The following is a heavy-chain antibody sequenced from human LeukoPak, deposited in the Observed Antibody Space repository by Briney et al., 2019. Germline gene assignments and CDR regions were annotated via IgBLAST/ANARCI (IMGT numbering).Heavy chain of an antibody. J-gene: IGHJ4*02. V-gene: IGHV4-39*01. CDR3: ARHSWGPGYRSGWNIDY. Sequence: SETLSLTCTVSGGSISSSSYYWGWIRQPPGKGLEWIGSIYYSGSTYYNPSLKSRVTISVDTSKNQFSLKLSSVTAADTAVYYCARHSWGPGYRSGWNIDYWGQGTLVTVSS. CDR2: IYYSGST. D-gene: IGHD6-19*01. CDR1: GGSISSSSYY.